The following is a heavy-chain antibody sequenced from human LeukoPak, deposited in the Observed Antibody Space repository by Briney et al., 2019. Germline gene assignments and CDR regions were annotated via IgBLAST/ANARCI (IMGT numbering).Heavy chain of an antibody. CDR2: INSDGSST. D-gene: IGHD6-13*01. J-gene: IGHJ4*02. Sequence: GGSLRLSCAASGFTFSISAMSWVRQAPGKGLVWVSRINSDGSSTSYADSVKGRFTISRDNAKNTLYLQMNSLRAEDTAVYYCARDRAAAGFYWGKGTLVTVSS. V-gene: IGHV3-74*01. CDR1: GFTFSISA. CDR3: ARDRAAAGFY.